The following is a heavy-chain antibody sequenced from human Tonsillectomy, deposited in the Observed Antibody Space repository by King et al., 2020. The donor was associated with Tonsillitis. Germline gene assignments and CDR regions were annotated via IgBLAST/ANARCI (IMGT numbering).Heavy chain of an antibody. CDR3: ARGGITGTGEWFDP. D-gene: IGHD1-7*01. Sequence: VQLVESGGGLVKPGGSLRLSCAASGFTFSSYSMNWVRQAPGKGLEWVSSISSSSSYIYYADSVKGRFTISRDNAKNSLYLQMNSLRAEDTAVYYCARGGITGTGEWFDPWGQGTLVTVSS. J-gene: IGHJ5*02. V-gene: IGHV3-21*01. CDR2: ISSSSSYI. CDR1: GFTFSSYS.